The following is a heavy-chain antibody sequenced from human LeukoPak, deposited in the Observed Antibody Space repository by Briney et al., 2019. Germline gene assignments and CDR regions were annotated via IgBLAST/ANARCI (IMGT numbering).Heavy chain of an antibody. CDR3: ARGGLTITMFGVPIIRNFDY. V-gene: IGHV3-30-3*01. CDR2: ISYDGSNK. J-gene: IGHJ4*02. Sequence: PGRSLRLSCAASGFTFSSYAMHWVRQAPGKGLEWVAVISYDGSNKYYADSVKGRFTISRDNSKNTLFLQMNSLGAEDTAVYYCARGGLTITMFGVPIIRNFDYWGQGTLVTVSS. CDR1: GFTFSSYA. D-gene: IGHD3-3*01.